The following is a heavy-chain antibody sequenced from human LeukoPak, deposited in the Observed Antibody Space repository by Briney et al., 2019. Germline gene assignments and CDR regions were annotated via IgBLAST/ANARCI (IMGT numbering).Heavy chain of an antibody. CDR2: ISYDGSNK. CDR3: ARDRAQTAFWFGERGDGFDI. J-gene: IGHJ3*02. Sequence: GRSLRLSCAASGITFSGYAMHWVRQAPGKGLEWMAVISYDGSNKYYADSVKGRFTVSRDNSKKTLYLQMNSLRAEDTAVYYCARDRAQTAFWFGERGDGFDIWGQGTMVTVSS. D-gene: IGHD3-10*01. V-gene: IGHV3-30-3*01. CDR1: GITFSGYA.